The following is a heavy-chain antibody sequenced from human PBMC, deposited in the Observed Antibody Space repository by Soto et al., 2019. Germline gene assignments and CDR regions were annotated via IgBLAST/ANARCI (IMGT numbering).Heavy chain of an antibody. V-gene: IGHV3-21*01. D-gene: IGHD3-3*01. Sequence: GGSLRLSCAAPGFTFSSYSMNWVRQAPGKGLEWVSSISSSSSYIYYADSVKGRFTISRDNAKNSLYLQMNSLRAEDTAVYYCARDLGGYYDFWSGYYLDYWGQGTLVTVSS. CDR2: ISSSSSYI. J-gene: IGHJ4*02. CDR1: GFTFSSYS. CDR3: ARDLGGYYDFWSGYYLDY.